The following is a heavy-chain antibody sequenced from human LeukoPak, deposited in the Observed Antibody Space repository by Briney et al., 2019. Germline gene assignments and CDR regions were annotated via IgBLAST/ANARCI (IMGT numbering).Heavy chain of an antibody. CDR1: GFTFSSYA. CDR3: ARGAFDSYGDY. CDR2: ISYDGSNK. J-gene: IGHJ4*02. D-gene: IGHD5-18*01. V-gene: IGHV3-30-3*01. Sequence: GRSLRLSCAASGFTFSSYAMHWVRQAPGKGLEWVAVISYDGSNKYYADSVKGRFTISRDNSKNTLYLQMNSLRAEDTAVYYCARGAFDSYGDYWGQGTLVTVPS.